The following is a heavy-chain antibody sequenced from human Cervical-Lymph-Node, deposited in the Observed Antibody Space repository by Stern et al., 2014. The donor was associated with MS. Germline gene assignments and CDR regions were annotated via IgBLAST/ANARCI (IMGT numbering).Heavy chain of an antibody. CDR2: ISADGTLK. V-gene: IGHV3-30*18. CDR1: GFTFSAYG. CDR3: AKGDNWRRLNP. J-gene: IGHJ5*02. Sequence: QMQLVQSGGGVVQPGRSLRLSCAASGFTFSAYGMHWVRQAPGKGLEWVAVISADGTLKFYGDSVKGRFTISRDKSKNTLFLQMNSLRAEDTAVYYCAKGDNWRRLNPWGQGTLVTVSS. D-gene: IGHD1-20*01.